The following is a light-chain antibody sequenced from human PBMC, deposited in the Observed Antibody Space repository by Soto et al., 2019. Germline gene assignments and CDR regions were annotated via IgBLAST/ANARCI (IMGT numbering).Light chain of an antibody. V-gene: IGLV3-21*04. CDR1: NIGSKS. Sequence: SYELTQPPSVSVAPGKTARITCGGTNIGSKSVHWYQQKPGQAPVLVIYYDSDRPSGIPERFSGSNSGNTATLTISRVEAGDEADYYCQVWDSSSERGVVFGGGTKLTVL. CDR2: YDS. CDR3: QVWDSSSERGVV. J-gene: IGLJ2*01.